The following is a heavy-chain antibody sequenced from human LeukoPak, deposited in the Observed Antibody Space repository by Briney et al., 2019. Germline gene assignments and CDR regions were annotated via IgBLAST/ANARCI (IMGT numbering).Heavy chain of an antibody. D-gene: IGHD1-7*01. Sequence: GASVKVSCKASGYTFTGYYMHWVRQAPGQGLEWMGWINPNSGGTNYAQKFQGRVTMTRDTSISTAYMELSRLRSDDTAVYYCARDRGPLNLELDYYYYYYMDVWGKGTTVTVSS. CDR3: ARDRGPLNLELDYYYYYYMDV. J-gene: IGHJ6*03. CDR2: INPNSGGT. V-gene: IGHV1-2*02. CDR1: GYTFTGYY.